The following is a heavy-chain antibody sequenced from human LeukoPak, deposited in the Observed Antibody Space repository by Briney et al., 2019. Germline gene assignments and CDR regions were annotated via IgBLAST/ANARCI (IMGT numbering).Heavy chain of an antibody. V-gene: IGHV3-20*04. J-gene: IGHJ6*03. Sequence: GGSLRLSCAASGFTFDDYGMSWVRQAPGKGLEWVSGINWNGGSTGYADSVKGRFAISRDNAKNSLYLQVNSLRAEDTALYYCAREDIVVVPAATLVGVYYYYYMDVWGKGTTVTVSS. CDR2: INWNGGST. CDR1: GFTFDDYG. CDR3: AREDIVVVPAATLVGVYYYYYMDV. D-gene: IGHD2-2*01.